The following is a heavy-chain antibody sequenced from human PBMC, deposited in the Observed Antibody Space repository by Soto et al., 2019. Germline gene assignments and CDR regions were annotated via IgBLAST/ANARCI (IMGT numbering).Heavy chain of an antibody. J-gene: IGHJ2*01. CDR2: IFYTGVT. V-gene: IGHV4-61*03. D-gene: IGHD3-22*01. Sequence: QVQLQESGPGLVKPSETLSLTCSVSGGSVSNASFYWTWIRPAPGTGLEYIGYIFYTGVTNYNPSLSSRVTISRDTSKNHFSLKLNSMTAADTAVYYCVRVLDSSCYADLWGRGTLVTVSS. CDR3: VRVLDSSCYADL. CDR1: GGSVSNASFY.